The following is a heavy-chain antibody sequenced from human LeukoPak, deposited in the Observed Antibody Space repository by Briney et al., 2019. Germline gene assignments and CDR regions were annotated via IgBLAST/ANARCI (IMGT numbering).Heavy chain of an antibody. CDR3: ARRWIAVAAFDY. Sequence: PSETLSLTCTVSGGSTSSSGYYWGWIRQPPGKGLGWIGSIHYSGSTFYNPSLKGRVTVSVDTSMNQFSVKLSSVTAADTAVYYCARRWIAVAAFDYWGQGTLVTVSS. J-gene: IGHJ4*02. D-gene: IGHD6-19*01. V-gene: IGHV4-39*01. CDR2: IHYSGST. CDR1: GGSTSSSGYY.